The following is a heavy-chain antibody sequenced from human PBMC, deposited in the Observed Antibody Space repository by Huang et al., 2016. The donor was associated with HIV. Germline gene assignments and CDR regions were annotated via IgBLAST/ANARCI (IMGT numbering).Heavy chain of an antibody. Sequence: QLHLQQSGPGLVRPSETLSLICTVSGGSITSSNHYWGWSRQTPGKGLEWIGNFYYTGDAYYTPSLKNRVSRSIDTSKSQFSLRLSSVIATDTAVYYCASGEYGKNAYDIWGQGTVVTVSA. D-gene: IGHD2-2*01. J-gene: IGHJ3*02. CDR3: ASGEYGKNAYDI. V-gene: IGHV4-39*01. CDR2: FYYTGDA. CDR1: GGSITSSNHY.